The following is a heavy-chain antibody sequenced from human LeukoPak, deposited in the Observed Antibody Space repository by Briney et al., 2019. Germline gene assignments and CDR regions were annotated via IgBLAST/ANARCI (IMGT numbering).Heavy chain of an antibody. D-gene: IGHD2/OR15-2a*01. CDR2: IWYDGSNK. J-gene: IGHJ4*02. CDR3: AREGPRGNSQFDY. Sequence: GGSLRLSCAASGFTFSSYGMHWVRQAPGKGLEWVALIWYDGSNKYYADSVKGRLTISRDNSKNTLFLQMNSLRAEDTAVYYCAREGPRGNSQFDYWGQGTLVTVSS. CDR1: GFTFSSYG. V-gene: IGHV3-33*08.